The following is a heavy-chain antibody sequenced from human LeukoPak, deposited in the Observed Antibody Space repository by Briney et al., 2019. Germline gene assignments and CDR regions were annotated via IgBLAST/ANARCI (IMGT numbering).Heavy chain of an antibody. J-gene: IGHJ4*02. CDR3: AKDSYGSGWNRVDH. V-gene: IGHV3-23*01. CDR1: RFTFTSYA. D-gene: IGHD6-19*01. Sequence: PGRSLRLSCAAARFTFTSYAMNWVGQAPGKGREGVSVISGSGGSTYYADSVKGRFTISRDNSKNTLYLQMNRQRAEETAVYSCAKDSYGSGWNRVDHWGQGTLVTVSS. CDR2: ISGSGGST.